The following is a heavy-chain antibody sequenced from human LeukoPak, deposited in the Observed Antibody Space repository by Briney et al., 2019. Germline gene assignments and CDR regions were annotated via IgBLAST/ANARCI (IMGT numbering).Heavy chain of an antibody. CDR1: GGSITSSNCY. CDR3: ARGSGYSSGWYVRN. V-gene: IGHV4-39*07. D-gene: IGHD6-19*01. CDR2: IDHSGST. Sequence: PSETLSLTCSVSGGSITSSNCYWGWIRQPPGKGLEWIGEIDHSGSTNYNPSLKSRVTISVDTSKNQFSLKLSSVTAADTAVYYCARGSGYSSGWYVRNWGQGTLVTVSS. J-gene: IGHJ4*02.